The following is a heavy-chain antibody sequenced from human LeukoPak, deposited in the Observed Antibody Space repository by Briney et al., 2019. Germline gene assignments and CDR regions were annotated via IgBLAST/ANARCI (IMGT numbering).Heavy chain of an antibody. CDR3: ARAGYSSGWLPFDY. V-gene: IGHV4-59*08. CDR1: GGSISSYY. Sequence: SETLSLTCTVSGGSISSYYWSWIRQPPGKGLEWIGYIYYSGSTNYNPSLKSRVTISVDTSKNQFSLKLSSVTAADTAVYYFARAGYSSGWLPFDYWGQGTLVTVSS. J-gene: IGHJ4*02. CDR2: IYYSGST. D-gene: IGHD6-19*01.